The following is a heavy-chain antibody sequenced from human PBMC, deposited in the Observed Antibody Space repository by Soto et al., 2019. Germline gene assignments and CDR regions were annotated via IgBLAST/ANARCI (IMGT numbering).Heavy chain of an antibody. J-gene: IGHJ4*02. CDR2: IWYDGSNK. V-gene: IGHV3-33*01. D-gene: IGHD3-3*01. CDR1: GFTFTSYG. CDR3: ARDRRFLEWLDY. Sequence: QMHLVESGGGVVQPGRSLTLSCVASGFTFTSYGIHWVRQAPGKGLEWVAVIWYDGSNKYYGDSVKGRFSISRDNSKNTVYLQMNSLRAEDTSVHYCARDRRFLEWLDYWGQGTLVSVSS.